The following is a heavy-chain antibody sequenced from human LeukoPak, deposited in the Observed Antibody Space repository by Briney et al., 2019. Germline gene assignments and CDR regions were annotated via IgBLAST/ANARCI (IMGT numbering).Heavy chain of an antibody. J-gene: IGHJ4*02. Sequence: SVKVSCKASGYTFTSYYMHWVRQAPGQGLEWMGGIIPIFGTANYAQKFQGRVTITADESTSTAYMELSSLRSEDTAVYYCARGGYSYGYGGWYYFDYWGQGTLVTVSS. CDR2: IIPIFGTA. CDR3: ARGGYSYGYGGWYYFDY. D-gene: IGHD5-18*01. V-gene: IGHV1-69*13. CDR1: GYTFTSYY.